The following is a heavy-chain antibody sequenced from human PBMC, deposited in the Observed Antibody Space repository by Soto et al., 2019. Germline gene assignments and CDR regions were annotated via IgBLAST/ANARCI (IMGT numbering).Heavy chain of an antibody. CDR3: ATGLLDFWSAYSFNS. D-gene: IGHD3-3*01. V-gene: IGHV3-72*01. CDR1: GFTFSDHY. Sequence: GGSLRLSCAASGFTFSDHYMDWVRQAPGKGLEWVGRTRNRAHGYTTDYAASVQGRFIISRDDSKNSLYLHMNSLKTEDTAVYYCATGLLDFWSAYSFNSWGQGTLVTVSS. CDR2: TRNRAHGYTT. J-gene: IGHJ5*01.